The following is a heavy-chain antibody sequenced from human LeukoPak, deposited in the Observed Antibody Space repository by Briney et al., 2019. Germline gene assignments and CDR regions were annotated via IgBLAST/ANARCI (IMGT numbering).Heavy chain of an antibody. CDR2: ISGSGGST. J-gene: IGHJ4*02. CDR3: AKDYRLSGSGSYF. Sequence: PGGSLRLSCAASGFTFSSYAMSWVRQAPGKGLEWVSAISGSGGSTYYADSVKGRFTISRDNSKNTLYLQMNSLRGEDTAVYYCAKDYRLSGSGSYFWGQGTLVTVSS. D-gene: IGHD3-10*01. V-gene: IGHV3-23*01. CDR1: GFTFSSYA.